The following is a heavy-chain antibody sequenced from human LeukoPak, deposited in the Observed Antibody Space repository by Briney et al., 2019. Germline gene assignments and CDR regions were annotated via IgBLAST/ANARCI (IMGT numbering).Heavy chain of an antibody. CDR2: IYYSGST. Sequence: SETLSLTCTVSGGSISSSSYYWGWIRQPPGKGLEWIGSIYYSGSTYYNPSLKSRVTISVDTSKNQFSLKLSSVTAADTAVYYCARDYYDSSGYYYFDYWGQGTLVTVSS. D-gene: IGHD3-22*01. CDR1: GGSISSSSYY. CDR3: ARDYYDSSGYYYFDY. J-gene: IGHJ4*02. V-gene: IGHV4-39*07.